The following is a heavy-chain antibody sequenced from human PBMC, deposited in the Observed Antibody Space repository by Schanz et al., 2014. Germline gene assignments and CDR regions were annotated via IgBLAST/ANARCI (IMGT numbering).Heavy chain of an antibody. J-gene: IGHJ4*02. V-gene: IGHV3-23*01. D-gene: IGHD1-20*01. Sequence: EMQLLESGGGLIQPGGSLRLSCAASGFTFSSYAMSWVRQAPGKGLEWVSALSEGGGGTHYADSVRGRFTISSDSSKNTLYLQMSSLRAYDTAVYYCANNWSLDYWGQGTLXTVAS. CDR2: LSEGGGGT. CDR1: GFTFSSYA. CDR3: ANNWSLDY.